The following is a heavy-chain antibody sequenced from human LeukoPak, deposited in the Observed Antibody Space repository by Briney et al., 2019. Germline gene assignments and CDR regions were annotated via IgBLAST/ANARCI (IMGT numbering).Heavy chain of an antibody. CDR3: ARAPDYDFWRLNWFDP. CDR2: INPNSGGT. Sequence: ASVKVSCKASGYTFTGYYMHWVRQAPGQGLEWMGWINPNSGGTNYAQKFQGRVTMTRDTSISTAYMELSRLRSDDTAVYYCARAPDYDFWRLNWFDPWGQGTLVTVSS. CDR1: GYTFTGYY. D-gene: IGHD3-3*01. J-gene: IGHJ5*02. V-gene: IGHV1-2*02.